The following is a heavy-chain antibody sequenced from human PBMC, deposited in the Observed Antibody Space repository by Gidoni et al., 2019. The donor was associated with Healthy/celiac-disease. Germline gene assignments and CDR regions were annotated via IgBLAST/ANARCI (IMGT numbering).Heavy chain of an antibody. CDR3: ANYNY. D-gene: IGHD4-4*01. V-gene: IGHV3-9*01. Sequence: EVQLVESGGGLVQPGRSLRLSCAASGFTFDDYAMHWVRQAPGKGLEWVSGISGNSGSIGYADAVKGRFTISRDNAKNALYLQMNSLRAEDTALYYCANYNYWGQGTLVTVSS. J-gene: IGHJ4*02. CDR1: GFTFDDYA. CDR2: ISGNSGSI.